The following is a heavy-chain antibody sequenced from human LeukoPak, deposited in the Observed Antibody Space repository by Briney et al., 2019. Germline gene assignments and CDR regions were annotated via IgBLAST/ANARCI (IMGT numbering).Heavy chain of an antibody. J-gene: IGHJ4*02. CDR3: ATVNLTRRYQCFDY. V-gene: IGHV1-24*01. CDR2: FDPEDGET. CDR1: GYTLTELS. Sequence: GASVKVSCKVSGYTLTELSMHWVRQAPGKGLEWMVGFDPEDGETIYAQKFQGRVTMTEDTSTDTAYMELSSLRSEDTAVYYCATVNLTRRYQCFDYWGQGTLVTVSS. D-gene: IGHD3-16*02.